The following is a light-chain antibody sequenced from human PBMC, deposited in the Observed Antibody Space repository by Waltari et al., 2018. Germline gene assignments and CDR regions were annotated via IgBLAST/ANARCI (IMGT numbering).Light chain of an antibody. CDR2: GAS. Sequence: DIQMTQSPPSLSASVGDRVTITCQATQSISTSLNWYQHKAGKAPKLLIYGASTLERGVPSRFSGSGSGTDFTLTINSLRPEDFATYYCQQSYTAPFTFGPGTRVDLK. J-gene: IGKJ3*01. V-gene: IGKV1-39*01. CDR3: QQSYTAPFT. CDR1: QSISTS.